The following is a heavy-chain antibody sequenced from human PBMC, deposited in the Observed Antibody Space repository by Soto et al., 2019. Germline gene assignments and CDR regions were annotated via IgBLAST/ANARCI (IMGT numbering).Heavy chain of an antibody. CDR1: GFTFRTHG. V-gene: IGHV3-30*18. J-gene: IGHJ2*01. CDR2: ISYDGSDK. Sequence: QVQLVESGGGVVQPGRSLRLSCAASGFTFRTHGMNWVRQAPGKGLEWVAVISYDGSDKYYRDSVKGRFTISRDNSKNTLYLHMNSLRAEDTAVYYCAKDYNAGYGWYFDRWGRGTLVIVSS. CDR3: AKDYNAGYGWYFDR. D-gene: IGHD3-10*01.